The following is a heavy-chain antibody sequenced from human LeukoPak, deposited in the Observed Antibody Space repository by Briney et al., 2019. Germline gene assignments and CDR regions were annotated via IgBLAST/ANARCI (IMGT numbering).Heavy chain of an antibody. Sequence: AGGSLRLSCAASGFTFSSYSMNWARQAPGKGLEWVSYISSSSSTIYYADSVKGRFTISRDNAKNSLYLQMNSLRAEDTAVYYCASSVGDLDYYYYYMDVWGKGTTVTVSS. D-gene: IGHD2-21*01. CDR3: ASSVGDLDYYYYYMDV. CDR2: ISSSSSTI. CDR1: GFTFSSYS. V-gene: IGHV3-48*01. J-gene: IGHJ6*03.